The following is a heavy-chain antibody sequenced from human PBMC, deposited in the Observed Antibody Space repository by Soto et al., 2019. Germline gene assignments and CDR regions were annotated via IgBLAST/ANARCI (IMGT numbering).Heavy chain of an antibody. Sequence: QVQLQESGPGLVKPSETLSLTCTVSGGAMSGYYWSWIRQSAGQGLEWIGRVYTRETTYYNPSLKSRVTMSLDTSKKQFSLDLDSWAAADTAGYYCAGKIAAAVRRSYGMDVWGQGTTVTVSS. D-gene: IGHD6-13*01. V-gene: IGHV4-4*07. J-gene: IGHJ6*02. CDR2: VYTRETT. CDR1: GGAMSGYY. CDR3: AGKIAAAVRRSYGMDV.